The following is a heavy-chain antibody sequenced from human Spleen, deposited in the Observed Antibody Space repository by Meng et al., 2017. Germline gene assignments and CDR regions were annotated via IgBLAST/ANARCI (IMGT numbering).Heavy chain of an antibody. Sequence: GGSLRLSCAASGFTFSTYWMSWVRQAPGKGLEWVAVIWYDGSNKYYADSVKGRFTISRDNSKNTLYLQMNSLRAEDTAVYYCARAPNNIVGAIDFDYWGQGTLVTVSS. V-gene: IGHV3-33*08. CDR2: IWYDGSNK. CDR1: GFTFSTYW. D-gene: IGHD1-26*01. J-gene: IGHJ4*02. CDR3: ARAPNNIVGAIDFDY.